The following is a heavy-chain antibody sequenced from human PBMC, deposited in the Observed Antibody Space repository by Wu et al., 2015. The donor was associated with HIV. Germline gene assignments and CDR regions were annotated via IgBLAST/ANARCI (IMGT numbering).Heavy chain of an antibody. D-gene: IGHD5-12*01. CDR2: ISAYNGHT. Sequence: QVQLVQSGAEVKKPGASVKVFCKASGYTFTSYGISWVRQAPGQGLEWMGWISAYNGHTNYPQKLQGRVTMTTDTSTSTAYMELRSLRSDDTAVYYCAFGQAATISDYYYMDVWGKGTTVTVSS. CDR3: AFGQAATISDYYYMDV. V-gene: IGHV1-18*01. CDR1: GYTFTSYG. J-gene: IGHJ6*03.